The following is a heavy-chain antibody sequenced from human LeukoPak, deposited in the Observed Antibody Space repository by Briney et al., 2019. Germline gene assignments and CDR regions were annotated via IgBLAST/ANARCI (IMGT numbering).Heavy chain of an antibody. J-gene: IGHJ4*02. D-gene: IGHD1-1*01. CDR2: MYYSGTT. CDR1: NGSIFSHNSY. V-gene: IGHV4-39*01. CDR3: AKLVGTTCYFDL. Sequence: PSETLSLSCTVSNGSIFSHNSYWAWVRQPPGKGLEWIVGMYYSGTTYYNPSLQSRVTMSVDMAKNHFSLNMTSVSAADTAVYFCAKLVGTTCYFDLWGRGAMVTVAS.